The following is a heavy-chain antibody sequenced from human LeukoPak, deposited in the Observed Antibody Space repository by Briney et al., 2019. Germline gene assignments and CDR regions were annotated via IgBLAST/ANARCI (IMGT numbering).Heavy chain of an antibody. V-gene: IGHV4-39*01. D-gene: IGHD6-6*01. Sequence: SETLSLTCTVSGGSISSSSYYWGWIRQPPGKGLEWIGSIYYSGSTYYNPSLKSRVTISVDTSKNQFSLKLSSVTAADTAVYYCASQREYYYDNWGQGTLVTVSS. J-gene: IGHJ4*02. CDR3: ASQREYYYDN. CDR1: GGSISSSSYY. CDR2: IYYSGST.